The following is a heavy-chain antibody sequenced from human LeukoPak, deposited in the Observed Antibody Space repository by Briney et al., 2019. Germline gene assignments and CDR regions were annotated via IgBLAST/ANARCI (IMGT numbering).Heavy chain of an antibody. CDR2: IYPGDSDT. D-gene: IGHD1-26*01. CDR3: ARHGLVGATTGYYFDY. CDR1: GYRFSNYW. J-gene: IGHJ4*02. V-gene: IGHV5-51*01. Sequence: GESLQISCKASGYRFSNYWIGWVRQMPGKGLEWMGVIYPGDSDTRYSPSFQGQVTISADKSINTAYLQWSSLKASDTAMYFCARHGLVGATTGYYFDYWGQGALVAVSS.